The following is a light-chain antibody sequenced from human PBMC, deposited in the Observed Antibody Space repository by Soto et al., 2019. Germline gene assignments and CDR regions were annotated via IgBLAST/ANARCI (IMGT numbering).Light chain of an antibody. CDR2: DAS. CDR1: QSTSSW. Sequence: DIQMTQSPSTLSASVGDRVTITCRASQSTSSWLAWYQQKPGKAPKRLIYDASTLESGVPSRFSGRESGTEFTLTISSLQPDDFATYYCQQYNSYPYTFGQGTTLESK. J-gene: IGKJ2*01. CDR3: QQYNSYPYT. V-gene: IGKV1-5*01.